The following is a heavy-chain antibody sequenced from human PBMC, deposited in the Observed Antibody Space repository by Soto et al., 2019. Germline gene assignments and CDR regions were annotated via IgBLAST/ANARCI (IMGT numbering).Heavy chain of an antibody. CDR3: ARSIVVVPAVFDY. J-gene: IGHJ4*02. CDR2: IIPIFGTA. D-gene: IGHD2-2*01. CDR1: GGTFSSYA. Sequence: EASVKVSCKASGGTFSSYAISWVRQAPGQGLEWMGGIIPIFGTANYAQKFQGRVTITADESTSTAYMELSSLRSEDTAVYYCARSIVVVPAVFDYWGQGTLVTVSS. V-gene: IGHV1-69*13.